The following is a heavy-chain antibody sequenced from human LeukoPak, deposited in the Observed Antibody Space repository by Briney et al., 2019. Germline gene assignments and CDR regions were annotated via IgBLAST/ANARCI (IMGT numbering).Heavy chain of an antibody. D-gene: IGHD5-24*01. CDR1: GFTFSSYE. J-gene: IGHJ6*02. CDR3: ARVHAMAYYYGMDV. V-gene: IGHV3-48*03. CDR2: ISSSGSTI. Sequence: GRSLRLSCAASGFTFSSYEMNWVRQAPGKGLEWVSYISSSGSTIYYADSVKGRFTISRDNAKNSLYLQMNSLRAENTAVYYCARVHAMAYYYGMDVWGQGTTVTVSS.